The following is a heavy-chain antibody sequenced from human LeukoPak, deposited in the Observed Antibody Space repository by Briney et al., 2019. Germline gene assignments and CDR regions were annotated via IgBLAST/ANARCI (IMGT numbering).Heavy chain of an antibody. CDR1: GFTFSSYA. CDR2: ISSSGSTI. V-gene: IGHV3-48*03. Sequence: PGGSLRLSCAASGFTFSSYAMSWVRQAPGKGLEWVSYISSSGSTIYYADSVKGRFTISRDNAKNSLYLQMNSLRAEDTAVYYRARGNWAEDGYFDYWGQGTLVTVSS. D-gene: IGHD7-27*01. J-gene: IGHJ4*02. CDR3: ARGNWAEDGYFDY.